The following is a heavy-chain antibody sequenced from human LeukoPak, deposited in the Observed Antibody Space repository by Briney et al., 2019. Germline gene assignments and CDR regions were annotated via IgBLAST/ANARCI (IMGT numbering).Heavy chain of an antibody. Sequence: PGGSLRLSCAASGFTFSSYAMTWVRRAPGKGLEWVSAISGSGGSTYYADSVEGRLTISRDNSKNTLYLQMNSLRAEDTAVYYCAKANGRDCSGGTCYSLDYWGQGTLVTISS. CDR1: GFTFSSYA. J-gene: IGHJ4*02. D-gene: IGHD2-15*01. CDR3: AKANGRDCSGGTCYSLDY. V-gene: IGHV3-23*01. CDR2: ISGSGGST.